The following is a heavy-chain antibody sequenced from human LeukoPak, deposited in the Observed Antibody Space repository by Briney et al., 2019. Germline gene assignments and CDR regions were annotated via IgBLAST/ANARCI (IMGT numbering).Heavy chain of an antibody. J-gene: IGHJ5*02. CDR2: INPNTGNT. D-gene: IGHD3-10*01. CDR3: VRDGEGVAISVNYWFDP. CDR1: GFPFTRYD. V-gene: IGHV1-8*01. Sequence: ASVKVSCKASGFPFTRYDINWVRQTGEQGLGWMVWINPNTGNTGYAQKFQGRVTMTRDTSTSTAYMELRDLRSEDTAVYYCVRDGEGVAISVNYWFDPWGQGTLVTVSS.